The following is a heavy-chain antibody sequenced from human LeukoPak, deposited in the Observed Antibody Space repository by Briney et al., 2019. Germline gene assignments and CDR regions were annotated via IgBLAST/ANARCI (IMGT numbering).Heavy chain of an antibody. J-gene: IGHJ3*02. CDR3: ARDGDILTGNAFDI. D-gene: IGHD3-9*01. CDR2: IKHDGSER. CDR1: AFSFSTDW. Sequence: GGSLRLSCAASAFSFSTDWMSWVRQAPGKGLEWVANIKHDGSERYYVDSVKGRFTISRDNAKNTLYLQMNSLRAEDTAVYYCARDGDILTGNAFDIWGQGTMVTVSS. V-gene: IGHV3-7*01.